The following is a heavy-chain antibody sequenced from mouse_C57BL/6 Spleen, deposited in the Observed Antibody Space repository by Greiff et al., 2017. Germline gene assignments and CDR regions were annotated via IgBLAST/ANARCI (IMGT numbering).Heavy chain of an antibody. CDR3: AREGDYGGV. Sequence: QVQLQQSGPELVKPGASVKISCKASGYAFSSSWMNWVKQRPGKGLEWIGRIYPGDGDTNYNGKFKGKATLTADKSSSTAYMQLSSLTSEDSAVYFCAREGDYGGVWGTWTTVTVSS. V-gene: IGHV1-82*01. J-gene: IGHJ1*03. D-gene: IGHD2-4*01. CDR2: IYPGDGDT. CDR1: GYAFSSSW.